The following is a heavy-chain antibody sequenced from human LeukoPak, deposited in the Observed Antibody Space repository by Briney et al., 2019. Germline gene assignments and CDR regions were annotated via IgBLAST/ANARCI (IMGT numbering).Heavy chain of an antibody. V-gene: IGHV3-30*03. CDR3: ARDESCSSTSCYYYYYMDV. Sequence: GRSLRLSCAASGFTFSSYGMHWVRQAPGKGLEWVAVISYDGSNKYYADSVKGRFTISRDNAKNSLYLQMNSLRAEDTAVYYCARDESCSSTSCYYYYYMDVWGKGTTVTVSS. D-gene: IGHD2-2*01. J-gene: IGHJ6*03. CDR2: ISYDGSNK. CDR1: GFTFSSYG.